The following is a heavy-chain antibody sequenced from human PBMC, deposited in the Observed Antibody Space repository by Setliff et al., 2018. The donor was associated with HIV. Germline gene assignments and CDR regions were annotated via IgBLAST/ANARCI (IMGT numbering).Heavy chain of an antibody. D-gene: IGHD1-26*01. Sequence: SVKVSCKASGGTFSYYAISWVRQAPGQGLEWMGGIIPMFGTTNYAQKFQGRVTITADESTSTAYMELRSLRSEDTAVYYCARDRWEPLPGMSYYYYYTDVWGKGTTVTVSS. V-gene: IGHV1-69*13. CDR2: IIPMFGTT. J-gene: IGHJ6*03. CDR3: ARDRWEPLPGMSYYYYYTDV. CDR1: GGTFSYYA.